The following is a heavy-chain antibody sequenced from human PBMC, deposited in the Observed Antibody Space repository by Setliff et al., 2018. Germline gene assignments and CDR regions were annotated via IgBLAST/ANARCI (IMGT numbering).Heavy chain of an antibody. CDR3: ARGRTDYDILTGYNLNYYYYMDV. J-gene: IGHJ6*03. CDR2: IIPIFGTA. V-gene: IGHV1-69*05. CDR1: GGTFSSYA. Sequence: ASVKVSCKASGGTFSSYAISWVRQAPGQGLEWVGGIIPIFGTANYAQKFQGRVAITTDESTSTAYMELSSLRSEDTAVYYCARGRTDYDILTGYNLNYYYYMDVWGKGTTVTVSS. D-gene: IGHD3-9*01.